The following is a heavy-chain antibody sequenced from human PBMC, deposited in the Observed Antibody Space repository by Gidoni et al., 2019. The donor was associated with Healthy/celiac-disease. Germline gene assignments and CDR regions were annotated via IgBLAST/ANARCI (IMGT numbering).Heavy chain of an antibody. J-gene: IGHJ4*02. V-gene: IGHV3-23*01. CDR2: ISGSGGSP. Sequence: EVLLLESGRGLVQPGGSLRLSCAASGFTFSTYAMSWVRQAPGKGLEWGSAISGSGGSPYSEDAVKGRFTISRDNSKNTLYLQMNSLRAEDTAVYYCATPGAGRPSDYWGQGTLVTVSS. D-gene: IGHD7-27*01. CDR3: ATPGAGRPSDY. CDR1: GFTFSTYA.